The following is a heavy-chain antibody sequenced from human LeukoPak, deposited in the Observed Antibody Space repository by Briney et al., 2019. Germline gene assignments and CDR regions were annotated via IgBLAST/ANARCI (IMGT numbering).Heavy chain of an antibody. CDR3: AKDQIVGYSYGYLLY. D-gene: IGHD5-18*01. Sequence: GGSLRLSCAASGFTFSSYGMHWVRQAPGKGLGWVAVISYGGSNKYYADSVKGRFTISRDNSKNTLYLQMNSLRAEDTAVYYCAKDQIVGYSYGYLLYWGQGTLVTVSS. CDR2: ISYGGSNK. CDR1: GFTFSSYG. V-gene: IGHV3-30*18. J-gene: IGHJ4*02.